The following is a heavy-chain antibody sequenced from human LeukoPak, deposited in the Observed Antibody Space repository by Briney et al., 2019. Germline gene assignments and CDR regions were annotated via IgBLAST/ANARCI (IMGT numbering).Heavy chain of an antibody. V-gene: IGHV7-4-1*02. J-gene: IGHJ4*02. CDR3: ARLLHRPTAAGNDY. D-gene: IGHD6-13*01. Sequence: GASVKVSCKASGYTFTSYAMNWVRQAPGQGLEWMGWINTNTGNPTYAQGFTGRFVFSLDTSVSTAYLQISGLKAEDTAVYYCARLLHRPTAAGNDYWGQGTLVTVSS. CDR2: INTNTGNP. CDR1: GYTFTSYA.